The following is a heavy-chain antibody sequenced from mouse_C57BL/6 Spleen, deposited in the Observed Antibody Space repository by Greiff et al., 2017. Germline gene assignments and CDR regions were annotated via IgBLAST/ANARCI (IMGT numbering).Heavy chain of an antibody. CDR2: SRNKANDYTT. Sequence: EVHLVESGGGLVQSGRSLRLSCATSGFTFSDFYMEWVRQAPGKGLEWIAASRNKANDYTTEYSASVKGRFIVSRDTSQSILYLQMNALRAEDTAIDYCAKDAHDYYEYDYWYFDVWGTGTTVTVSS. CDR3: AKDAHDYYEYDYWYFDV. V-gene: IGHV7-1*01. CDR1: GFTFSDFY. D-gene: IGHD2-4*01. J-gene: IGHJ1*03.